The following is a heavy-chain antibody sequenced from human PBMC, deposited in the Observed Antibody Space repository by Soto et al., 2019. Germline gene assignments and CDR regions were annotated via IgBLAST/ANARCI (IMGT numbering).Heavy chain of an antibody. V-gene: IGHV4-30-4*01. CDR1: GGSISSGDYY. Sequence: PSETLSLTCTVSGGSISSGDYYWSWIRQPPGKGLEWIGYIYYSGSTYYNPSLKSRVTISVDTSKNQFSLKLSSVTAADTAVYYCVRVPMTTVTSYYYYGMDVWGQGTTVTVSS. D-gene: IGHD4-17*01. J-gene: IGHJ6*02. CDR2: IYYSGST. CDR3: VRVPMTTVTSYYYYGMDV.